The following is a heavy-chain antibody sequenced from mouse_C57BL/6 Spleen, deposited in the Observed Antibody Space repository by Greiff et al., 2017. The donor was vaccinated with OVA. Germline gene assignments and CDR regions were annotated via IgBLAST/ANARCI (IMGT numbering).Heavy chain of an antibody. V-gene: IGHV1-47*01. CDR1: GYTFTTYP. D-gene: IGHD1-1*01. CDR2: FHPYNDDT. CDR3: ARGTITTVVEWDVGAMDY. J-gene: IGHJ4*01. Sequence: VQLQESGAELVKPGASVKMSCKASGYTFTTYPIEWMKQNHGKSLEWIGNFHPYNDDTKYNEKFKGKATLTVEKSSSTVYLELSRLTSDYSAVYYCARGTITTVVEWDVGAMDYWGQGTSVTVSS.